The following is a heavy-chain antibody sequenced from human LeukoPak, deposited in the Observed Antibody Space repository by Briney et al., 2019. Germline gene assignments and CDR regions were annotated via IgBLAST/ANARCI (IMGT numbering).Heavy chain of an antibody. J-gene: IGHJ4*02. CDR2: IKQDGSEK. CDR3: AREGRGYKVAKFDY. Sequence: GGSLRLSCAASGFTFSSYWMSWVRQAPGKGLEWVANIKQDGSEKYYVDSVKGRFTISRDNAKNTLYLQMNSLRAEDTAVYYCAREGRGYKVAKFDYWGQGTLVTVSS. V-gene: IGHV3-7*01. CDR1: GFTFSSYW. D-gene: IGHD3-22*01.